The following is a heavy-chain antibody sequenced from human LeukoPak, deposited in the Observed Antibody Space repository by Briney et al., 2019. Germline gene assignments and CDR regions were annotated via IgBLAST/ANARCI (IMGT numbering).Heavy chain of an antibody. J-gene: IGHJ4*02. D-gene: IGHD3-3*01. V-gene: IGHV3-74*01. CDR1: GFTFSSYW. CDR2: INTDGSAT. Sequence: GGSLRLSCAASGFTFSSYWLHWVRQLRGKGLLWVARINTDGSATNYADSVKGRFTISRDNAKNTLYLQMNSLRAEDAAVYYSARDPFEVSSYWGQGTLVTVSS. CDR3: ARDPFEVSSY.